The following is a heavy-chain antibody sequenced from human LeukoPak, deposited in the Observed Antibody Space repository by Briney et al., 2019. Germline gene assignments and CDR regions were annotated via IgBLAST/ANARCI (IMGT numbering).Heavy chain of an antibody. CDR2: ISGSGGST. CDR3: AKVSRGGYCSSTSCYFDY. D-gene: IGHD2-2*01. V-gene: IGHV3-23*01. CDR1: GFTFSSYA. Sequence: AGGSLRLSCAASGFTFSSYAMSWVRQAPGKGLEWVSAISGSGGSTYYADSVKGRFTISRDNSKNTLYLQMNSLRAEDTAVYYCAKVSRGGYCSSTSCYFDYWGQGTLVTVSS. J-gene: IGHJ4*02.